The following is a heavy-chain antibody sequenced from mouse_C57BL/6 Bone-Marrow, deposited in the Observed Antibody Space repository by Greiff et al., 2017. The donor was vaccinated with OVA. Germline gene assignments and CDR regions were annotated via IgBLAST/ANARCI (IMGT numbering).Heavy chain of an antibody. CDR3: ASRDYSNYEGSGFAY. D-gene: IGHD2-5*01. CDR2: IDPEDGET. J-gene: IGHJ3*01. V-gene: IGHV14-2*01. Sequence: VQLQQSGAELVKPGASVKLSCTASGFNIKDYYMHWVKQRTEQGLEWIGSIDPEDGETKYALKFQGKATITADTSSNTAYLQLSSLTSEDTAVYYCASRDYSNYEGSGFAYWGQGTLVTVSA. CDR1: GFNIKDYY.